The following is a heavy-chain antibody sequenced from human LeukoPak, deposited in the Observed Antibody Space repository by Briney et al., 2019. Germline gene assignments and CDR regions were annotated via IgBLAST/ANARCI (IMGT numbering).Heavy chain of an antibody. CDR3: ARGHRYSSAQGDY. Sequence: ASVKVSCKASGYTSTGYYMHWVRQAPGQGLEWMGWINPNSGGTNYAQKFQGRVTMTRDTSISTAYMELSRLRSDDTAVYYCARGHRYSSAQGDYWGQGTLVTVSS. V-gene: IGHV1-2*02. CDR2: INPNSGGT. D-gene: IGHD6-19*01. J-gene: IGHJ4*02. CDR1: GYTSTGYY.